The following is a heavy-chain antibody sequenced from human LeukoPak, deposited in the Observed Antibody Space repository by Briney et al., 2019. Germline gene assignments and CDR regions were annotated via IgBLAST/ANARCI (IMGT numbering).Heavy chain of an antibody. CDR3: AKEPSVSSSTLGFEY. Sequence: GGSLSLSCAASGFTFSSYGMSWVRQAPGKRLEWVSAISGSGGSTYYADSVKGRFTISRDNSKNTLYLQMNSLRAEDTAVYYFAKEPSVSSSTLGFEYWGQGTLVTVSS. D-gene: IGHD1-26*01. CDR2: ISGSGGST. J-gene: IGHJ4*02. CDR1: GFTFSSYG. V-gene: IGHV3-23*01.